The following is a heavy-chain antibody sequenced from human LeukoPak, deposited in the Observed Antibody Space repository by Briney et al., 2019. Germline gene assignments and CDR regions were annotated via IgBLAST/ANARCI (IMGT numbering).Heavy chain of an antibody. V-gene: IGHV1-8*02. J-gene: IGHJ6*03. D-gene: IGHD3-10*01. CDR3: ARYYGSGSYLLHAYYYYMDV. CDR1: GYTFTSYD. Sequence: ASVKVCCKASGYTFTSYDINWVRQATGQGLEWMGWMNPNSGNTGYAQKFQGRVTMTRNTSISTAYMELSSLRSEDTAVYYCARYYGSGSYLLHAYYYYMDVWGKGTTVTVSS. CDR2: MNPNSGNT.